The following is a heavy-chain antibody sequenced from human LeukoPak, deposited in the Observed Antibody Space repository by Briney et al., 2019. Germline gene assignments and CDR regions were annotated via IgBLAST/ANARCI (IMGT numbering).Heavy chain of an antibody. CDR1: GGSFSGYY. CDR2: INHSGST. V-gene: IGHV4-34*01. Sequence: SETLSLTCAVYGGSFSGYYWSWIRQPPGKGLEWIGEINHSGSTNYNPSLKSRVTISVDTSKNQFSLKLSSVTAADTAVYYCARGIGYYGSGSYFYWGQGTLVTVSS. CDR3: ARGIGYYGSGSYFY. D-gene: IGHD3-10*01. J-gene: IGHJ4*02.